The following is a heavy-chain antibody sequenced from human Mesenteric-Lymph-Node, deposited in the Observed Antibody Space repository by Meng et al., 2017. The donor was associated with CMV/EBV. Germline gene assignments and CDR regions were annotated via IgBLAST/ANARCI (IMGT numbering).Heavy chain of an antibody. CDR3: ARPFPSWQSPRLDPFGA. J-gene: IGHJ5*02. V-gene: IGHV4-39*01. Sequence: LQQRGAGPGQVKNPETPALTCTVSGDYISSFYYWGWIRQPPGRGLEWIGSVHDTGSTYYSPYLKSRVTVSVDTSKNQFSLRLTSVTAADTAVYYCARPFPSWQSPRLDPFGAWGQGTLVTVSS. CDR2: VHDTGST. CDR1: GDYISSFYY. D-gene: IGHD6-19*01.